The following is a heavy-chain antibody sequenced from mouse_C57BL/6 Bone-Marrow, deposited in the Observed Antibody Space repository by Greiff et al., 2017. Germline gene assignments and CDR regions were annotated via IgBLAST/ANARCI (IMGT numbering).Heavy chain of an antibody. D-gene: IGHD2-4*01. J-gene: IGHJ1*03. CDR1: GFTFTDYY. CDR3: ARYLYYDYYEGYFDV. V-gene: IGHV7-3*01. Sequence: EVKLVESGGGLVQPGGSLSLSCAASGFTFTDYYMSWVRQPPGKALEWLGFIRNKANGYTTEYSAAVKGRFTISRDNSQSILYLQMNALRAEDSATYYYARYLYYDYYEGYFDVWGTGTTVTVSS. CDR2: IRNKANGYTT.